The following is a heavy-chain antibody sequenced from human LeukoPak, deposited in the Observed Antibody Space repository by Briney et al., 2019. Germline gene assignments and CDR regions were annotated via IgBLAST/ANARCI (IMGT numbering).Heavy chain of an antibody. Sequence: GASVKVSCKASGYTFTSYGISWVRQAPGQGLEWMGWISAYNGNTNYAQKLQGRVTMTTDTSTSTAYTELRSLRSDDTAVYYCARDLGRLEIQLWPNRFDYWGQGTLVTVSS. CDR3: ARDLGRLEIQLWPNRFDY. V-gene: IGHV1-18*01. CDR1: GYTFTSYG. CDR2: ISAYNGNT. D-gene: IGHD5-18*01. J-gene: IGHJ4*02.